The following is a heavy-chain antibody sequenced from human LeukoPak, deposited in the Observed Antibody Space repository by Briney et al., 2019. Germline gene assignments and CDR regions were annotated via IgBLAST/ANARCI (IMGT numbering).Heavy chain of an antibody. CDR2: ISAYNGNT. CDR3: AGYYDSSGYKPTFDY. Sequence: ASVKVSCKASGYTFTSYGISWVRRAPGQGLEWMGWISAYNGNTNYAQKLQGRVTMTTDTSTSTAYMELRSLRSDDTAVYYCAGYYDSSGYKPTFDYWGQGTLVTVSS. J-gene: IGHJ4*02. CDR1: GYTFTSYG. D-gene: IGHD3-22*01. V-gene: IGHV1-18*01.